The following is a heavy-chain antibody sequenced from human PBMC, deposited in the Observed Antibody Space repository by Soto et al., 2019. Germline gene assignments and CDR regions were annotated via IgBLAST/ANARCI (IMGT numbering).Heavy chain of an antibody. J-gene: IGHJ3*02. Sequence: QVQLQQWGAGLLKPSETLSLTCAVYGGSFSGYYWSWIRQPPGKGLEWIGEVYHSGSTNYNPSLKSRVTISVDTSKNQFSLKLSSVTAADTAVYYCAGARLHLKHHDAFDIWGQGTMVTVSS. CDR3: AGARLHLKHHDAFDI. CDR1: GGSFSGYY. D-gene: IGHD2-15*01. V-gene: IGHV4-34*01. CDR2: VYHSGST.